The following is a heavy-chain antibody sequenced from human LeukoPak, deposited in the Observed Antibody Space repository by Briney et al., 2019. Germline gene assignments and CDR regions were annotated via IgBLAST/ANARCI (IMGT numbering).Heavy chain of an antibody. Sequence: SETLSLTCAVYGGSFSPYFWSWIRQPPGKGLEWIGEINRSGSTNYNPSLKSRVTISVDTSKNQFSLKLSSVTAADTAVYYCARGGFYCGGDCYVDYWGQGTLVTVSS. V-gene: IGHV4-34*01. J-gene: IGHJ4*02. D-gene: IGHD2-21*02. CDR3: ARGGFYCGGDCYVDY. CDR1: GGSFSPYF. CDR2: INRSGST.